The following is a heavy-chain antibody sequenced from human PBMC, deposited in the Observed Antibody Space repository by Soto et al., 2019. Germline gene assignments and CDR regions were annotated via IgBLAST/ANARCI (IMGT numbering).Heavy chain of an antibody. CDR2: IYYSGST. CDR3: ARHLHSDKSMTHFDY. Sequence: SETLSVTCAFSDGSISISSYYWGWIRQPPGKGLEWIGSIYYSGSTYYNPSLKSRVIMSVDMSKNQFSLMLSSVTAADTAPYYCARHLHSDKSMTHFDYWGQGTMVTVSS. J-gene: IGHJ4*02. D-gene: IGHD5-18*01. V-gene: IGHV4-39*01. CDR1: DGSISISSYY.